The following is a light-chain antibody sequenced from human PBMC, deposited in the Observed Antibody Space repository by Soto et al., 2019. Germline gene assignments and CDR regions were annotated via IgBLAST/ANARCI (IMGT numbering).Light chain of an antibody. CDR3: QQYNNWPLT. V-gene: IGKV3-15*01. CDR2: GAS. J-gene: IGKJ4*01. Sequence: EIVMTQSTATLSVSPGERATLSCRASQSVSNNYLAWYQQKPGQAPRLLIYGASNRATGIPARFSGSGSGTEFTLTISSLQSEDFAVYYCQQYNNWPLTFGGGTKVDI. CDR1: QSVSNN.